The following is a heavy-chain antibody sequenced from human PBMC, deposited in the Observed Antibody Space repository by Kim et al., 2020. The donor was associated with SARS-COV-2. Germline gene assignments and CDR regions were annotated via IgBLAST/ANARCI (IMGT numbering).Heavy chain of an antibody. J-gene: IGHJ6*02. Sequence: GGSLRLSCAASGFTFSSYAMSWVRQAPGKGLEWVSAISGSGGSTYYADSVKGRFTISRDNSKNTLYLQMNILRAEDTAVYYCAKVLKRVDILTGYYLAGYYYYGMDVWGQGTTVTVSS. D-gene: IGHD3-9*01. CDR1: GFTFSSYA. V-gene: IGHV3-23*01. CDR3: AKVLKRVDILTGYYLAGYYYYGMDV. CDR2: ISGSGGST.